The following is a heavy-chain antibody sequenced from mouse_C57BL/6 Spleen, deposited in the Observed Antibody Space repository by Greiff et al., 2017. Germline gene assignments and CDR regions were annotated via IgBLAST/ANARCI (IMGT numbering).Heavy chain of an antibody. CDR1: GYTFTNYW. D-gene: IGHD1-1*01. Sequence: QVQLQQSGAELVRPGTSVKMSCKASGYTFTNYWIGWAKQRPGHGLEWIGDIYPGGGYTNYNEKFKGKATLTADKSSSTSYMQFSSLTSEDSAIYYCARSPDYGSGYFDYWGQGTTLTVSS. CDR3: ARSPDYGSGYFDY. J-gene: IGHJ2*01. CDR2: IYPGGGYT. V-gene: IGHV1-63*01.